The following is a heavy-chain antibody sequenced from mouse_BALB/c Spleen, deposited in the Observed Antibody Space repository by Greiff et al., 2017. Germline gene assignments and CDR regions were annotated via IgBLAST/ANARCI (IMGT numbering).Heavy chain of an antibody. CDR3: ARGRGTTVVANYYAMDY. Sequence: EVKLQESGGGLVKPGGSLKLSCAASGFTFSSYAMSWVRQTPEKRLEWVASISSGGSTYYPDSVKGRFTISRDNARNILYLQMSSLRSEDTAMYYCARGRGTTVVANYYAMDYWGQGTSVTVSS. V-gene: IGHV5-6-5*01. J-gene: IGHJ4*01. CDR1: GFTFSSYA. D-gene: IGHD1-1*01. CDR2: ISSGGST.